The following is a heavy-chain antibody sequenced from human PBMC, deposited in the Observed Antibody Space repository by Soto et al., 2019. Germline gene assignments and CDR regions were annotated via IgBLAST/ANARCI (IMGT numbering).Heavy chain of an antibody. CDR1: GFTFSSYE. CDR3: ARGNDYGDFYLDY. V-gene: IGHV3-48*03. J-gene: IGHJ4*02. Sequence: EVQLVESGGGLVQPGGSLRLSCVTSGFTFSSYEVNWVRQAPGKGLEWVSYMSSSGGTSSYADSVKGRFTISRDNAKTSLYLQMNSLRVEDTAVYYCARGNDYGDFYLDYWGQGTLVTVSS. D-gene: IGHD4-17*01. CDR2: MSSSGGTS.